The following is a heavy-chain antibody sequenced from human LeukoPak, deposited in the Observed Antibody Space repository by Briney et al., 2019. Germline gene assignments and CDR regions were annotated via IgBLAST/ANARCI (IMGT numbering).Heavy chain of an antibody. CDR3: AREESSLDYFDY. V-gene: IGHV3-21*01. CDR2: ISSSSSYI. CDR1: GFTFSSYS. D-gene: IGHD2-15*01. Sequence: GGSLRVSCAASGFTFSSYSMNWVRQAPGKGLEWVSSISSSSSYIYYADSVKGRFTISRDNAKNSLYLQMNSLRAEDTAVCYCAREESSLDYFDYWGQGTLVTVSS. J-gene: IGHJ4*02.